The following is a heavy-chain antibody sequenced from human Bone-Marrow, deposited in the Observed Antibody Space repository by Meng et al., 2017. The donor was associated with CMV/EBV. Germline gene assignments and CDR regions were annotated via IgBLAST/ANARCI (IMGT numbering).Heavy chain of an antibody. CDR1: FSSYG. Sequence: FSSYGMDWVRQAPGKGLEWVAFIRYDGSNKYYADSVKGRFTISRDNSKNTLYLQMNSLRAEDTAVYYCAKDPPRYCSGGSCYFNWFDPWGQGTLVTVSS. J-gene: IGHJ5*02. D-gene: IGHD2-15*01. V-gene: IGHV3-30*02. CDR2: IRYDGSNK. CDR3: AKDPPRYCSGGSCYFNWFDP.